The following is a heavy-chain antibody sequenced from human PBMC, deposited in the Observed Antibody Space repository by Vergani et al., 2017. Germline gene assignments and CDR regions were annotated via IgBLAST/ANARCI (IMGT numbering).Heavy chain of an antibody. CDR1: GFTFSSYW. CDR2: INSDGSST. CDR3: ARASCSGGSCLK. Sequence: EVQLVESGGGLVQPGGSLRLSCAASGFTFSSYWMHWVRQAPGKGLVWVARINSDGSSTSYADSVKGRFTISRDNAKNTLYLQMNSLRAEDTAVYYCARASCSGGSCLKWGQGTLVTVSS. D-gene: IGHD2-15*01. J-gene: IGHJ4*02. V-gene: IGHV3-74*01.